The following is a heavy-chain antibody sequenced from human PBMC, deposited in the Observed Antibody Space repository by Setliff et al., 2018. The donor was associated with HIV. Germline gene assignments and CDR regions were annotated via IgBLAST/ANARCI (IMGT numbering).Heavy chain of an antibody. D-gene: IGHD6-13*01. CDR1: GVSFSGYY. V-gene: IGHV4-34*01. CDR2: INHRGIT. J-gene: IGHJ4*02. Sequence: PSETLSLTCAVYGVSFSGYYWSWIRQPPGKGLEWIGEINHRGITNYSPSLKSRVTISVDTSKNQFSLKLSSVTAADTAVYYCARFQQSYCFDYWGQGTLVTVSS. CDR3: ARFQQSYCFDY.